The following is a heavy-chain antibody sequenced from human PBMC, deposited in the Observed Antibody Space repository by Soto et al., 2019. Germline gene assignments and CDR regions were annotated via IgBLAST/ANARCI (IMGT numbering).Heavy chain of an antibody. CDR3: ARDRVESGYPEYFQH. V-gene: IGHV3-30*03. CDR1: GFPFNSYG. CDR2: ISHDGSKT. D-gene: IGHD3-22*01. J-gene: IGHJ1*01. Sequence: GGSLRLSCAASGFPFNSYGIHWVRQAPGKGLEWVAVISHDGSKTNYADSVKGRVTISRDNSKNTLYLQMNSLRAEDTAVYYCARDRVESGYPEYFQHWGQGTLVTVSS.